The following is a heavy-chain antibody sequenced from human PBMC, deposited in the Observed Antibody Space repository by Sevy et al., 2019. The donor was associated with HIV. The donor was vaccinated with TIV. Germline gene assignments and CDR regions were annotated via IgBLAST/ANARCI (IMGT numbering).Heavy chain of an antibody. CDR2: FDPEDDET. CDR1: GYTLTEFA. V-gene: IGHV1-24*01. J-gene: IGHJ4*02. D-gene: IGHD3-22*01. Sequence: VSVKVSCKVSGYTLTEFAMHWVRQAPGKGLEWMGTFDPEDDETMYAQKFQGRLTLTEDTSTDTAYMELSSLRSEDTAVYDCATTKDYYETSGYPVDYWGQGTLVTVSS. CDR3: ATTKDYYETSGYPVDY.